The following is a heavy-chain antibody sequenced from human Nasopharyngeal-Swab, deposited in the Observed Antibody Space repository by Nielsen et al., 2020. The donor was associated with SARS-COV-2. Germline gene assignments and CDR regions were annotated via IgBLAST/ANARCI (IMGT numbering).Heavy chain of an antibody. CDR3: ARGFLGYYDILTGYYPSDY. CDR1: GYTFTSYD. D-gene: IGHD3-9*01. V-gene: IGHV1-8*01. J-gene: IGHJ4*02. CDR2: MNPNSGNT. Sequence: ASVKVSCKASGYTFTSYDINWVRQATGQGLEWMGWMNPNSGNTGYAQKFQGRVTMTRDTSTSTVYMELSSLRSEDTAVYYCARGFLGYYDILTGYYPSDYWGQGTLVTVSS.